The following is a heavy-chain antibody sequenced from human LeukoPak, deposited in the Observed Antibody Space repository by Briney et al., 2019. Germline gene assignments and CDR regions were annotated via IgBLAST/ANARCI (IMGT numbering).Heavy chain of an antibody. J-gene: IGHJ4*02. V-gene: IGHV5-51*01. Sequence: GESLKISCKGSGYSFTSYWIGWVRQMPGKGLEWMVIIYPGDSDTRYSPSFQGQVTISADQSITTAYLQWSSLKASDTAMYYCARRYQNYFDYWGQGTLVTVSS. D-gene: IGHD2-2*01. CDR2: IYPGDSDT. CDR1: GYSFTSYW. CDR3: ARRYQNYFDY.